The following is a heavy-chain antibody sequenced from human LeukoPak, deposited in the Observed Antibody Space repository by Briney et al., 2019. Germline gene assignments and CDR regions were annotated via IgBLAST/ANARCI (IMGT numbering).Heavy chain of an antibody. D-gene: IGHD3-10*01. CDR3: ARRVGRYFGERAYYYNYMDV. Sequence: SETVSLTCTVSGCTIRRYYWCWIRQPPGKGVEWIGEINQKGSTKNNPCINRRGTISVDTSKTQCPLTLSSVTAGDTAVYYCARRVGRYFGERAYYYNYMDVSGKGTTVTISS. J-gene: IGHJ6*03. CDR1: GCTIRRYY. V-gene: IGHV4-34*04. CDR2: INQKGST.